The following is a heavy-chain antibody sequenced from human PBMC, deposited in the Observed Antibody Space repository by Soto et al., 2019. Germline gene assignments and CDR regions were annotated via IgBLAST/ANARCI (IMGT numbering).Heavy chain of an antibody. CDR2: IYYSGST. D-gene: IGHD3-22*01. V-gene: IGHV4-39*01. CDR1: GGSISSSSYY. Sequence: SETLSLTCTVSGGSISSSSYYWGWIRQPPGKGLEWIGSIYYSGSTYYNPSLKSRVTISVDTSKNQFSLKLSSVTAADTAVYYCARVQYYYDSSGYSGDYYYGMDVWGQGTTVTVSS. CDR3: ARVQYYYDSSGYSGDYYYGMDV. J-gene: IGHJ6*02.